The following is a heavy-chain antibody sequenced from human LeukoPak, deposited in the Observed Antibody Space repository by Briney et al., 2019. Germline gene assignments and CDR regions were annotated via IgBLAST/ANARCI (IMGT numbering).Heavy chain of an antibody. Sequence: GGSLRLSCAASGFTFSSYAMSWVRQAPGKGLEWVSAISSSSTITYYADSVKGRFTISRENSKNTLYLQMNSLTAEDTAVYYCVRKISGSYCFDYWGQGTLVTVSS. D-gene: IGHD1-26*01. CDR3: VRKISGSYCFDY. J-gene: IGHJ4*02. CDR1: GFTFSSYA. CDR2: ISSSSTIT. V-gene: IGHV3-23*01.